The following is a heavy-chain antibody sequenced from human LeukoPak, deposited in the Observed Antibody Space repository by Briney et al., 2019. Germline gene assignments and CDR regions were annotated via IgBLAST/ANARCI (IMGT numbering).Heavy chain of an antibody. CDR2: LYPGDSDT. Sequence: GESLQISCQCSGYRFTTYWLGWVRQMPGKGLEWMGILYPGDSDTRYSPSFQGQVTISVDNSISTAYLQWNSLKASDTAMYYCARRRGTIAAAGTGLGGVDYWGQGTLVTVSS. V-gene: IGHV5-51*01. D-gene: IGHD6-13*01. CDR1: GYRFTTYW. CDR3: ARRRGTIAAAGTGLGGVDY. J-gene: IGHJ4*02.